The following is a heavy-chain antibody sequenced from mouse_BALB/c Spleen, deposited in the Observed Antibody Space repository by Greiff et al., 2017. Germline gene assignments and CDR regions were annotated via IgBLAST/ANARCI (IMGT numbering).Heavy chain of an antibody. CDR1: GYSFTSYW. CDR2: IDPSDSET. CDR3: ARSGYYGSIAMDY. J-gene: IGHJ4*01. Sequence: QVQLQQSGPQLVRPGASVKISCKASGYSFTSYWMHWVKQRPGQGLEWIGMIDPSDSETRLNQKFKDKATLTVDKSSSTAYMQLSSPTSEDSAVYYCARSGYYGSIAMDYWGQGTSVTVSS. V-gene: IGHV1S127*01. D-gene: IGHD1-1*01.